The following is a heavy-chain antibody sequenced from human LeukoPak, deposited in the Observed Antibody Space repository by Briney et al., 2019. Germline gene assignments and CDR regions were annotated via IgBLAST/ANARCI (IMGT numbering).Heavy chain of an antibody. D-gene: IGHD3-16*01. CDR3: ARDLIGGWSCDH. J-gene: IGHJ4*02. CDR2: FGHDGREM. Sequence: GGSLRLSCTVSGFTFTGHGMHWVRQAPGKGLEWVAYFGHDGREMYYADSVKGRFTISRDSSKTTVHLHMNSLKVEDTALYYCARDLIGGWSCDHWGQGTLVTVSS. V-gene: IGHV3-30*02. CDR1: GFTFTGHG.